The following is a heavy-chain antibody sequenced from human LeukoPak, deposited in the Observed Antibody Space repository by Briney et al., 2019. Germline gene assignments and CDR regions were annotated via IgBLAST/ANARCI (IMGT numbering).Heavy chain of an antibody. CDR2: ISSSGSTI. D-gene: IGHD4/OR15-4a*01. J-gene: IGHJ4*02. V-gene: IGHV3-48*03. CDR1: GFSFSSYE. CDR3: ASLWSSDY. Sequence: GGSLRLSXAASGFSFSSYEMDWVRQAPGKGLEWVSYISSSGSTIYYADSVKGRFTISRDNAKNSLYLQMNSLRAEDTAVYYCASLWSSDYWGQGTLVTVSS.